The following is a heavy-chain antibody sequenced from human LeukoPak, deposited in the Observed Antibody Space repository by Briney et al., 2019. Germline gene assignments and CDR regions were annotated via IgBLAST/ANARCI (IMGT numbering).Heavy chain of an antibody. CDR1: GYSISSGYY. J-gene: IGHJ4*02. Sequence: PSETLSLTCTVSGYSISSGYYWGWIRRPPGKGLEWFGSICHSGSTYYNPSLKSRVTISVDTSKNQFSLKLSSVTAADTAVYYCARDYADCSGGSCSSGPSFLWGQGTLVTVSS. V-gene: IGHV4-38-2*02. D-gene: IGHD2-15*01. CDR2: ICHSGST. CDR3: ARDYADCSGGSCSSGPSFL.